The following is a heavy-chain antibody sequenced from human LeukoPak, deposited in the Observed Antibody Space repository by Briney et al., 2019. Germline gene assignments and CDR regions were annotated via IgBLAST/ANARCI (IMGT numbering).Heavy chain of an antibody. D-gene: IGHD6-6*01. V-gene: IGHV1-46*03. CDR1: GYTFTSYY. Sequence: ASVKISCKASGYTFTSYYMHWVRQAPGQGLEWMGIINPSGGSTSYAQKFQGRVTMTRDTSTSTVYMELSSLRSEDTAVYCFARGGIAARVPGLYYMDVWGKGTTVTVSS. J-gene: IGHJ6*03. CDR3: ARGGIAARVPGLYYMDV. CDR2: INPSGGST.